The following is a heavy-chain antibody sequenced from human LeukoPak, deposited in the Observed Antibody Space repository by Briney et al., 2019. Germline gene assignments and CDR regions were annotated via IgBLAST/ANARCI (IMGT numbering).Heavy chain of an antibody. J-gene: IGHJ4*02. CDR3: ARHKGYYGSGTTGLDY. CDR2: IYPGDSDT. CDR1: GYTFSIFW. Sequence: GESLKISCKTSGYTFSIFWIGWVRQMPGKGLGWIGMIYPGDSDTRYSPSFQGQVTISADKSTNTAYLQWGSLKASDTAMYYCARHKGYYGSGTTGLDYWGQGTLVTVSS. V-gene: IGHV5-51*01. D-gene: IGHD3-10*01.